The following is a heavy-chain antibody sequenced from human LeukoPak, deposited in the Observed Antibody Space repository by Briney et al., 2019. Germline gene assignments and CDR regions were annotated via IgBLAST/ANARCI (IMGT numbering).Heavy chain of an antibody. V-gene: IGHV4-30-4*01. CDR3: ARAQLGGTFDY. CDR2: IYYSGST. D-gene: IGHD7-27*01. Sequence: PSETLSLTCTVSGGSISSGDYYWSWIRQPPGKGLEWIGYIYYSGSTYYNPSLKSRVTISVDTSKNQFPLKLSSVTAADTAVYYCARAQLGGTFDYWGQGTLVTVSS. CDR1: GGSISSGDYY. J-gene: IGHJ4*02.